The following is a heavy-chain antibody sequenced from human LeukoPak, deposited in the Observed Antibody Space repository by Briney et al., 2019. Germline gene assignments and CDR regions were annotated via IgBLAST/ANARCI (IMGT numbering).Heavy chain of an antibody. D-gene: IGHD1-26*01. CDR2: IIPIFGTA. CDR3: ARGGGGSYERRDAFDI. V-gene: IGHV1-69*13. CDR1: GGTFSSYA. Sequence: GASVKVSCKASGGTFSSYAISWVRQAPGQGLEWMGGIIPIFGTANCAQKFQGRVTITADESTSTAYMELSSLRSEDTAVYYCARGGGGSYERRDAFDIWGQGTMVTVSS. J-gene: IGHJ3*02.